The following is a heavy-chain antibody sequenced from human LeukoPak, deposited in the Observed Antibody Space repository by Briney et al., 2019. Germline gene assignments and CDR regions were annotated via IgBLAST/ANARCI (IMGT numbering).Heavy chain of an antibody. CDR2: ISYDGSNK. V-gene: IGHV3-30*04. CDR1: GFTFSSYA. D-gene: IGHD6-13*01. CDR3: AKGSIAAAGNLDY. J-gene: IGHJ4*02. Sequence: GRSQRLSCAASGFTFSSYAMHWVRQAPGKGLEWVAVISYDGSNKYYADSVKGRFTISRDNSKNTLYLQMNSLRAEDTAVYYCAKGSIAAAGNLDYWGQGTLVTVSS.